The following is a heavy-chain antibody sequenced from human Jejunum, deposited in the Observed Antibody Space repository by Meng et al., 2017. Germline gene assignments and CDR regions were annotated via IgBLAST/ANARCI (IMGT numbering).Heavy chain of an antibody. V-gene: IGHV1-69*13. CDR1: GGTFSSDA. J-gene: IGHJ4*02. CDR2: IIPIFCPT. D-gene: IGHD1-26*01. Sequence: SVKVSCKASGGTFSSDAMSWVRQAPGQGLEWMGGIIPIFCPTNYAQKFQGRLTITADESTSTAYMELSGLRSEDPALYYCARGAVIATTYYFEYWGQGSLVTVSS. CDR3: ARGAVIATTYYFEY.